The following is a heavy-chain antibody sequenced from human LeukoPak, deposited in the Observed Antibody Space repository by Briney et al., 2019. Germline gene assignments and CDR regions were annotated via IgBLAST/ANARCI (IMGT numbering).Heavy chain of an antibody. CDR3: ARGGRSSGWYGSYFDY. CDR2: ISYDGSNK. V-gene: IGHV3-30*04. CDR1: GFTFSSYA. Sequence: GGSLRLSCAASGFTFSSYAMHWVRQAPGKGLEWVAVISYDGSNKYYADSVKGRFTISRDNSKNTLYLQMNSPRAEDTAVCYCARGGRSSGWYGSYFDYWGQGTLVTVSS. J-gene: IGHJ4*02. D-gene: IGHD6-19*01.